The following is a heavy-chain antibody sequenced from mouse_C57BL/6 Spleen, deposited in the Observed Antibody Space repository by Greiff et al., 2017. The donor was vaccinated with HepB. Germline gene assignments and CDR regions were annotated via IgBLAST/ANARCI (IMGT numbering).Heavy chain of an antibody. J-gene: IGHJ4*01. CDR3: ARHYYDYDVDYAMDY. CDR2: INPNYGTT. D-gene: IGHD2-4*01. V-gene: IGHV1-39*01. CDR1: GYSFTDYN. Sequence: EVQRVESGPELVKPGASVKISCKASGYSFTDYNMNWVKQSNGKSLEWIGVINPNYGTTSYNQKFKGKATLTVDQSSSTAYMQLNSLTSEDSAVYYCARHYYDYDVDYAMDYWGQGTSVTVSS.